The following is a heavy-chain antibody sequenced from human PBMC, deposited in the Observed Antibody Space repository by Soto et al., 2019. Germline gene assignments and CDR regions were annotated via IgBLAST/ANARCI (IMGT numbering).Heavy chain of an antibody. J-gene: IGHJ6*02. D-gene: IGHD3-10*01. Sequence: QVQLVQSGAEVKKPGSSVKVSCKASGGTFSSYAISWVRQAPGQGLEWMGGIIPIFGTANYAQKFQGRVTITADESTSTAYMELSSLRSEDTAVYYCAHNHYYGSGSPPPYYYGMDVWGQGTTVTVSS. V-gene: IGHV1-69*01. CDR1: GGTFSSYA. CDR2: IIPIFGTA. CDR3: AHNHYYGSGSPPPYYYGMDV.